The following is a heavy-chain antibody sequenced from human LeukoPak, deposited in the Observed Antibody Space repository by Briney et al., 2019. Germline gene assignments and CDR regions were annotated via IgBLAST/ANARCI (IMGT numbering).Heavy chain of an antibody. V-gene: IGHV3-23*01. J-gene: IGHJ4*02. D-gene: IGHD4-17*01. CDR3: AKMEAWTTVTGSGVDY. CDR1: GFTFSSYA. CDR2: ISGSGGST. Sequence: GGSLRLSCAASGFTFSSYAMGWVRQAPGKGLEWVSGISGSGGSTYYADSVKGRFTISRDNSKNTLYLQMNSLRAEDTAVYYCAKMEAWTTVTGSGVDYWGQGTLVTVSS.